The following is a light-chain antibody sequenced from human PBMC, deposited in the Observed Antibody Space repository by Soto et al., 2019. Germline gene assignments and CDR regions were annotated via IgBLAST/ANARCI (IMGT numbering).Light chain of an antibody. V-gene: IGLV2-8*01. CDR2: EVN. Sequence: QSALTQPPSASGSPGQSVTISCTGTSSDVGSYNYVSWYQLHPGKAPKLMIYEVNKRPSGVPDRFSGSKSGNTASLTVSGLQAEDEADYYCGSHAGSNNLVFGGGTQLTVL. J-gene: IGLJ2*01. CDR3: GSHAGSNNLV. CDR1: SSDVGSYNY.